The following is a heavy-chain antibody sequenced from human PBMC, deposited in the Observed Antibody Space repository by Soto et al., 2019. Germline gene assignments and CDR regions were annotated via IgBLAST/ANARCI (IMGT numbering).Heavy chain of an antibody. J-gene: IGHJ6*02. CDR1: GDSVSSNSAA. CDR3: ARDLVVGATTYYYYYYGMDV. CDR2: TYYRSKWYN. V-gene: IGHV6-1*01. Sequence: SQTLSLTCAISGDSVSSNSAAWNWIRQSPARGLEWLGRTYYRSKWYNDYAVSVKSRITINPDTSKNQYSLQLNSVTPEDTAVYYCARDLVVGATTYYYYYYGMDVWGQGTTVTVSS. D-gene: IGHD1-26*01.